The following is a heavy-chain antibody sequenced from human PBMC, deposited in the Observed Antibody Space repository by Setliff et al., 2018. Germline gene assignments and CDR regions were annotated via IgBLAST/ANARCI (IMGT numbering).Heavy chain of an antibody. Sequence: GGSLRLSCAASGFSFSSYWMSWVRQAPGKGLEWVSVISGSGGTTYYADSVKGRFTISSDNSKNTRYLQMNSLRAEDTSRYYCAKGKGPQPRPSLDYWGQGTLVTVSS. V-gene: IGHV3-23*01. CDR3: AKGKGPQPRPSLDY. CDR1: GFSFSSYW. CDR2: ISGSGGTT. J-gene: IGHJ4*02.